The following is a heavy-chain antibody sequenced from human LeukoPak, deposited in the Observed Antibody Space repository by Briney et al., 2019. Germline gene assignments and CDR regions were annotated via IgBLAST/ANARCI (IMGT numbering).Heavy chain of an antibody. V-gene: IGHV3-23*01. D-gene: IGHD4-17*01. CDR1: GFTFRSYA. CDR3: AKGDYGDYEPLRH. J-gene: IGHJ4*02. CDR2: LSGSGGST. Sequence: GGSLRLSCAASGFTFRSYAMSWVRQPQGKGLEGVPALSGSGGSTYYADPVKGRFPISRDNPKNTLYFQKNSLRAEDTAVLYCAKGDYGDYEPLRHWGQGTLVTVSS.